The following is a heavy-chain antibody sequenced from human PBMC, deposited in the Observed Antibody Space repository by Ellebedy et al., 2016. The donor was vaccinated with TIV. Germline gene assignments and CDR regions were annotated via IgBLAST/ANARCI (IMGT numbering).Heavy chain of an antibody. D-gene: IGHD1-1*01. CDR2: ISFDGSDK. J-gene: IGHJ4*02. CDR3: VHLAGPLTTEDY. CDR1: GFVFSSYA. Sequence: GGSLRLXXTASGFVFSSYAMHWVRQAPGKGLEWVAVISFDGSDKYHADSVRGRFTISRDNSKSTLYLQMNSLRAEDTAIYYCVHLAGPLTTEDYWGQGILVTVSS. V-gene: IGHV3-30*04.